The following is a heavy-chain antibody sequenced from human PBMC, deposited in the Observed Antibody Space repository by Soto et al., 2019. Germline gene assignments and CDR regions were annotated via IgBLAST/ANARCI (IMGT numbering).Heavy chain of an antibody. CDR2: ISAYNGNT. D-gene: IGHD3-22*01. Sequence: ASVKVSCKASGYTFTTYEISWVRQAPGQGLEWMGWISAYNGNTNYAQKLQGRVTMTTDTSTSTAYMELRSLRSDDTAVYYCARMNANYYDSSGYYFNWFDPWGQGTLVTVSS. J-gene: IGHJ5*02. CDR1: GYTFTTYE. V-gene: IGHV1-18*01. CDR3: ARMNANYYDSSGYYFNWFDP.